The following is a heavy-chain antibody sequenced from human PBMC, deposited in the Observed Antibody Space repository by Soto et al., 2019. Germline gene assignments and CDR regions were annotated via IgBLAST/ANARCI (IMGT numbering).Heavy chain of an antibody. J-gene: IGHJ6*02. CDR1: GFIFSSYA. D-gene: IGHD2-15*01. Sequence: PGGSLRLSCVASGFIFSSYAMGWVRQAPGKGLDWVSVISGSGGITYSADSVKGRFTISRDNSKNILYLQMNSLRAEDTAVYYCAKGITDTGGYYYYSMDVWGQGIAVTVSS. V-gene: IGHV3-23*01. CDR3: AKGITDTGGYYYYSMDV. CDR2: ISGSGGIT.